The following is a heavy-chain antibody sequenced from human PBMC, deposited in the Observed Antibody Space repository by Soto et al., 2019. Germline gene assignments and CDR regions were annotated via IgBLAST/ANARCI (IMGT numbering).Heavy chain of an antibody. J-gene: IGHJ6*02. D-gene: IGHD1-1*01. Sequence: QVQLVQSGAEVKKPGSSVKVSCKASGGTFSSYAISWVRQAPGQGLEWMGGIIPIFGTANYAQKFQGRITINAEESTSTAYMELSSLRSEDTAVYYCARGPLDGYGMDVWGQGTKVTVSS. CDR1: GGTFSSYA. CDR3: ARGPLDGYGMDV. V-gene: IGHV1-69*01. CDR2: IIPIFGTA.